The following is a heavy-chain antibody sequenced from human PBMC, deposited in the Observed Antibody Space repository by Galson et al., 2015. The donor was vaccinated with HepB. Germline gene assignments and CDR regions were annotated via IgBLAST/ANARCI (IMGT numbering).Heavy chain of an antibody. J-gene: IGHJ4*02. D-gene: IGHD1-26*01. CDR2: IKQDGSEK. V-gene: IGHV3-7*01. CDR1: GFTFSSYW. Sequence: SLRLSCAASGFTFSSYWMSWVRQAPGKGLEWVANIKQDGSEKYYVDSVKGRFTISRDNAKNSLYLQMNSLRAEDTAVYYCARDDLGWEMPPDYWGQGILVTVSS. CDR3: ARDDLGWEMPPDY.